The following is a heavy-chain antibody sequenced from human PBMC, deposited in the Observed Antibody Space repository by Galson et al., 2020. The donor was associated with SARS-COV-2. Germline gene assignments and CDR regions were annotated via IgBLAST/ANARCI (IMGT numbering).Heavy chain of an antibody. D-gene: IGHD3-10*01. CDR2: ISYDGNNV. V-gene: IGHV3-30*18. J-gene: IGHJ4*02. Sequence: GESLKISCVASGLTFNSYGMHWVRQAPGKGLEWVARISYDGNNVNYADSANGRFTISRDNSKNTLYLQMSSLRADDTAVYYCAKDSTFRINMVRGIAFDYWGQGTLVTVSS. CDR1: GLTFNSYG. CDR3: AKDSTFRINMVRGIAFDY.